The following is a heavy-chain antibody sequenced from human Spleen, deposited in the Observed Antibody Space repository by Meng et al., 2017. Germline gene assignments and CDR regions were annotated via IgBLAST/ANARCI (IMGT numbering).Heavy chain of an antibody. V-gene: IGHV1-18*01. CDR1: GYTFSRYG. CDR3: ARDEDISAAGKLFGDY. Sequence: ASVKVSCKASGYTFSRYGLSWVRQAPGQGLEWMGWISGYNGNTIYAQKFQGRVTMTTDSSTSTAYMELKSLRSDDTAVYYCARDEDISAAGKLFGDYWGQGTLVTVSS. D-gene: IGHD6-25*01. CDR2: ISGYNGNT. J-gene: IGHJ4*02.